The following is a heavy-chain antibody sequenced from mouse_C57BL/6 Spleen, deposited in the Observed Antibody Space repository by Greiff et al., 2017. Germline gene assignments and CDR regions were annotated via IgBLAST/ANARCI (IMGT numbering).Heavy chain of an antibody. J-gene: IGHJ4*01. D-gene: IGHD2-5*01. CDR1: GYTFTGYW. Sequence: VKLMESGAELMKPGASVKLSCKATGYTFTGYWIEWVKQRPGHGLEWIGEILPGSGSTNYNEKFKGKATFTADTSSNTAYMQLSSLTTEESAIYYSATFYNSNYVGAMEYWGQRTAVTVSS. CDR3: ATFYNSNYVGAMEY. V-gene: IGHV1-9*01. CDR2: ILPGSGST.